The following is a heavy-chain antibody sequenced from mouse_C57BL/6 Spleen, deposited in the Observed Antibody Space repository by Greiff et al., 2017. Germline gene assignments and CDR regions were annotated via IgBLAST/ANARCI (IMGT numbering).Heavy chain of an antibody. CDR3: AREASYYGSSYAAMDY. CDR2: INYDGSST. Sequence: EVQVVESEGGLVQPGSSMKLSCTASGFTFSDYYMAWVRQVPEKGLEWVANINYDGSSTYYLDSLKSRFITSRDNAKNILYLQMSSLKSEDTATYYCAREASYYGSSYAAMDYWGQGTSVTVSS. D-gene: IGHD1-1*01. J-gene: IGHJ4*01. V-gene: IGHV5-16*01. CDR1: GFTFSDYY.